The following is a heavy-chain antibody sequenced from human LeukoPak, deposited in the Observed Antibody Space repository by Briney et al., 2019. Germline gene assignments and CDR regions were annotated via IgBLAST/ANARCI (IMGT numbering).Heavy chain of an antibody. V-gene: IGHV3-30*03. J-gene: IGHJ4*02. CDR3: TTKVIRGNSGDDYDD. CDR2: ISSDGNDK. D-gene: IGHD5-12*01. CDR1: GATFSSYG. Sequence: GGSLRLSCAASGATFSSYGMHWVRQAPGKGLEWVALISSDGNDKLYGDSVEGRFTISRDDSKSTLYLQMNSLRAEDTAVYYCTTKVIRGNSGDDYDDWGQGTLVTVYS.